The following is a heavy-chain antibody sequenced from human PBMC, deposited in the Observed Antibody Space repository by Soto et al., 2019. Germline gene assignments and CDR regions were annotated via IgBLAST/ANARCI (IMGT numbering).Heavy chain of an antibody. CDR2: ISYDGSSK. CDR3: ANPYSYGPLTIDC. D-gene: IGHD5-18*01. CDR1: GFTFSTYA. V-gene: IGHV3-30*18. Sequence: QVQLVESGGGVVQPGRSLRLSCAASGFTFSTYAMHWVRQAPGKGLEWVAVISYDGSSKYYADSVKGRLTISRDNSKNTLYLQMNSLGAEDTAVYYCANPYSYGPLTIDCWGQGTLVTVSS. J-gene: IGHJ4*02.